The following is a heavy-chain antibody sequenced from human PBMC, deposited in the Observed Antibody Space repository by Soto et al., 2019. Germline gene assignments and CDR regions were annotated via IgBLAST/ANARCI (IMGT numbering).Heavy chain of an antibody. CDR1: GLTVSNAY. Sequence: GGSLRLSCAASGLTVSNAYMAWVRQAPGMGLEWVSVIYDNGTTYYADSVKGRFTISRDTSTNTLSLQVDSLRAEETAVYYCAKGGLTAAIQGGAYNWFDPWGQGTLVTVSS. V-gene: IGHV3-53*01. CDR3: AKGGLTAAIQGGAYNWFDP. D-gene: IGHD2-2*02. J-gene: IGHJ5*02. CDR2: IYDNGTT.